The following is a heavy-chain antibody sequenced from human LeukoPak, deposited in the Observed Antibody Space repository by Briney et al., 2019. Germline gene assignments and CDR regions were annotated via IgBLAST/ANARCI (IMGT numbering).Heavy chain of an antibody. Sequence: GGSLRLPCAASGFTFSSYAMSWVRQAPARGLEWVASLRGNGETFYADSVKGRCTLSRDVSRNTVYLQLNNLSVEDTAVYYCAKASWVSSDDAVWWGQGTLVTVSS. CDR2: LRGNGET. D-gene: IGHD3-3*01. J-gene: IGHJ4*02. V-gene: IGHV3-23*01. CDR1: GFTFSSYA. CDR3: AKASWVSSDDAVW.